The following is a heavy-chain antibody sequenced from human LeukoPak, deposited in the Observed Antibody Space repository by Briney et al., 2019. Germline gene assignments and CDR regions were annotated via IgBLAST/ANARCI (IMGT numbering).Heavy chain of an antibody. CDR1: GFTFSSYG. J-gene: IGHJ4*02. CDR3: ATAPSGSGTFLDY. CDR2: ISYDGSNK. Sequence: GGSLRLSCAASGFTFSSYGLHWARKAPGKGLKRVAVISYDGSNKYFADSVKGRFTISRDNSKNTLYLQMNSLRAEDTAVYYCATAPSGSGTFLDYWGQGTLVTVSS. V-gene: IGHV3-30*03. D-gene: IGHD3-10*01.